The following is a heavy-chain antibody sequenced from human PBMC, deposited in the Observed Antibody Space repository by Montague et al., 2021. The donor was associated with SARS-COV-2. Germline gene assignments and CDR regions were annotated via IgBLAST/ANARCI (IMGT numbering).Heavy chain of an antibody. CDR3: ARTGYSSGWHSFDY. CDR2: IWYDGSNK. D-gene: IGHD6-19*01. CDR1: GFTFNTYG. V-gene: IGHV3-33*07. J-gene: IGHJ4*02. Sequence: SLRLSCAASGFTFNTYGMSWVRQAPGTGLEWVAFIWYDGSNKYHSESVKGRFTISKDNSRNTLYLQMNSLRVEDTAVYYCARTGYSSGWHSFDYWGQGTLVTVSS.